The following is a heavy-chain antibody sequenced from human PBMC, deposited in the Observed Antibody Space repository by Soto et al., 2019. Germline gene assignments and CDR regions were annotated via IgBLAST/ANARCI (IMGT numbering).Heavy chain of an antibody. Sequence: QVQLVQSGPEVKKPGASVKVSCKASGYTFNTYDFNWVRQAPGQGREWLGWLNPKSGMTGSAQKFQGRVTMTRDSSISTVYMELISLRSEDTGVYYCAMVAGSPVYWGQKTVVTVSS. D-gene: IGHD1-26*01. V-gene: IGHV1-8*01. CDR3: AMVAGSPVY. J-gene: IGHJ4*02. CDR1: GYTFNTYD. CDR2: LNPKSGMT.